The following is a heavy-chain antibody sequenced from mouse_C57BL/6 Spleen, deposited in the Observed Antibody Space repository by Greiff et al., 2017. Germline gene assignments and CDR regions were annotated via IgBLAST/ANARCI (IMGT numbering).Heavy chain of an antibody. J-gene: IGHJ4*01. CDR2: ISSGGDYI. CDR1: GFTFSSYA. D-gene: IGHD1-1*01. CDR3: TREAIYYYGSSSLYYAMDY. Sequence: DVKLVESGEGLVKPGGSLKLSCAASGFTFSSYAMSWVRQTPEKRLEWVAYISSGGDYIYYADTVKGRFTISRDNARNTLYLQMSSLKSEDTAMYYCTREAIYYYGSSSLYYAMDYWGQGTSVTVSS. V-gene: IGHV5-9-1*02.